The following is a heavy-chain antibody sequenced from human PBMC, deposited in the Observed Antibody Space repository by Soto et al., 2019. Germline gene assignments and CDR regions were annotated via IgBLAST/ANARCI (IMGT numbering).Heavy chain of an antibody. CDR3: ARGYRGYEPLAAPFDY. J-gene: IGHJ4*02. Sequence: PSETLSLTCAFSGYSISSSNWLVWIRQPPGKGLEWIGYIYYSGTTYYNPSPKSRVTMSVDTSKNQFSLKLTSVRAEDTAVYYCARGYRGYEPLAAPFDYWGQGTLVTVSS. V-gene: IGHV4-28*01. CDR2: IYYSGTT. D-gene: IGHD5-12*01. CDR1: GYSISSSNW.